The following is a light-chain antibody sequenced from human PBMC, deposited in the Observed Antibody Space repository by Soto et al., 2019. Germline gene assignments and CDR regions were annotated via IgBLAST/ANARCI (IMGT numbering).Light chain of an antibody. CDR2: DVS. CDR3: SSYTTSNTQV. CDR1: SSDVGTDNY. J-gene: IGLJ3*02. Sequence: QSALTQPASVSGSPGQSITISCTGTSSDVGTDNYVSWYQHRPGKAPKLMIYDVSYRPSGVSNRFSGSKSANTASLTISGLQAEDEADYYCSSYTTSNTQVFGGGTKVTVL. V-gene: IGLV2-14*01.